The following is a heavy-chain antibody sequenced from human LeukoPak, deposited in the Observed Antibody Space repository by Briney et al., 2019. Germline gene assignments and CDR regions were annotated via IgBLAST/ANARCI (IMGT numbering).Heavy chain of an antibody. D-gene: IGHD5-18*01. CDR3: ARSGYSYGQPFDY. CDR1: GFTFSSYE. J-gene: IGHJ4*02. Sequence: GGSLRLSCAASGFTFSSYEMNWVRQAPVKGLEWVSYISRSGSTRYYADSVKGRFTISRDNAKNSLYLQVNSLRAEDTAVYFCARSGYSYGQPFDYWGLGALVTVSS. V-gene: IGHV3-48*03. CDR2: ISRSGSTR.